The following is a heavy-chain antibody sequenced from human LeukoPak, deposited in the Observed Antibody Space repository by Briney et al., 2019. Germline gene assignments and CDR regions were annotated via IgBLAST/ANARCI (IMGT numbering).Heavy chain of an antibody. J-gene: IGHJ5*02. CDR2: ISSSSSYI. Sequence: GGPLRLSCAASGFTFSSYSMNWVRQAPGKGLEWVSSISSSSSYIYYADSVKGRFTISRDNAKNSLYLQMNSLRAEDTAVYYYARDEASGTLRPNWFDPWGQGTLVTVSS. V-gene: IGHV3-21*01. CDR1: GFTFSSYS. D-gene: IGHD2-2*01. CDR3: ARDEASGTLRPNWFDP.